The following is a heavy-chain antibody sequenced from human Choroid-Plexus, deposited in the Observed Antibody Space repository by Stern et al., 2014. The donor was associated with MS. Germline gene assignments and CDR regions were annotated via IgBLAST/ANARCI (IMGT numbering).Heavy chain of an antibody. J-gene: IGHJ5*02. Sequence: VQLVESGGGVVQPGRPLRLSCVASGFTFGSCAMHWVRQAPGKGLEWVAGVSYDGSNKYYEDSVKGRFTISRDNSQNTLYMQMSSLRPEDTAVYYCAKDRKYLTYFFDHWGQGSLVTVSS. CDR3: AKDRKYLTYFFDH. D-gene: IGHD2/OR15-2a*01. CDR1: GFTFGSCA. V-gene: IGHV3-30*18. CDR2: VSYDGSNK.